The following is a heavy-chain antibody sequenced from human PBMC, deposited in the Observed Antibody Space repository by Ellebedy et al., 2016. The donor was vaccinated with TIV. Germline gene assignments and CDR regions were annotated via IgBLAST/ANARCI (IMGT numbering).Heavy chain of an antibody. CDR2: IYHSGST. CDR3: ANNRYFNY. V-gene: IGHV4-30-2*01. Sequence: MPSETLSLTCAVSGGSISSGNYSRSWIRQPPGKGLEWIGYIYHSGSTYYNPSLKSRVSISEDRSKNQFSLKLSSVTAADTAVYYCANNRYFNYWGQGTLVTVSS. CDR1: GGSISSGNYS. D-gene: IGHD1-14*01. J-gene: IGHJ4*02.